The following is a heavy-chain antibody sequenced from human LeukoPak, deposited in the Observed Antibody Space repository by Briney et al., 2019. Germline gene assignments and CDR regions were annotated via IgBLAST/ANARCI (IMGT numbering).Heavy chain of an antibody. J-gene: IGHJ4*02. V-gene: IGHV1-2*02. CDR2: INPNSGGT. CDR1: GYTFTGYY. CDR3: AAKDPFDY. Sequence: ASVRVSCKASGYTFTGYYMHWVRQAPGQGLEWMGWINPNSGGTNYAQKFQGRVIMTGDTSISTAYMELSRLRSDDTAVYYCAAKDPFDYWGQGTLVTVSS. D-gene: IGHD2-15*01.